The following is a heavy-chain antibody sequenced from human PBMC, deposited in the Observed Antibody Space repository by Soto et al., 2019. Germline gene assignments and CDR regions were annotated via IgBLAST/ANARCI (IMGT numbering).Heavy chain of an antibody. CDR3: ARDPTGYSSSWYDY. J-gene: IGHJ4*02. CDR1: GGSIGSYH. CDR2: IYYSGST. D-gene: IGHD6-13*01. V-gene: IGHV4-31*03. Sequence: PSETLSLTCTVSGGSIGSYHWSWIRQHPGKGLEWIGYIYYSGSTYYNPSLKSRVTISVDTSKNQFSLKLSSVTAADTAVYYCARDPTGYSSSWYDYWGQGTLVTVSS.